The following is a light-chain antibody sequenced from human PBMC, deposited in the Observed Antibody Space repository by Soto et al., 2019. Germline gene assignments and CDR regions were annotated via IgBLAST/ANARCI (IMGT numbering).Light chain of an antibody. CDR3: CSYAGSSTYV. V-gene: IGLV2-23*01. Sequence: QSALTQPASVSGSPGQSITISCTGTSSYFGSYNLVSWYQQHPGKAPKLMIYEDSKRPSGVSNRFSGSKSGNTASLTISGLQAEDDADYCCCSYAGSSTYVFGTGTKVTVL. CDR1: SSYFGSYNL. CDR2: EDS. J-gene: IGLJ1*01.